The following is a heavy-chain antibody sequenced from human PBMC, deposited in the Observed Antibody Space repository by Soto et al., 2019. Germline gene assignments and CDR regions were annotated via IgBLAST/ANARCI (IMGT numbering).Heavy chain of an antibody. D-gene: IGHD1-26*01. CDR3: AKDVGGAASIPIQFDP. CDR2: IYYNGTT. J-gene: IGHJ5*02. V-gene: IGHV4-31*03. CDR1: GGSIRSLNFS. Sequence: SETLSLTCTVIGGSIRSLNFSWSWIRQHPGKGPEWIGNIYYNGTTTYSPSLESRLTISLDPSKNQFSLTLKSVTAADTAVYYCAKDVGGAASIPIQFDPWGQGTLVTVSS.